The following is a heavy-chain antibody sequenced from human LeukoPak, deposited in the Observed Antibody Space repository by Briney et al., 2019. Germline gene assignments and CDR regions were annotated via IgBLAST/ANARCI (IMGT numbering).Heavy chain of an antibody. Sequence: GESLKISCKGSGYSFTSYWIGWVRQMPGKGLEWMGIIYPGDSDTRYSPSFQGQVTISADKSISTAHLQWSSLKASDTAMYYCARLGLRYFDWSYDPDYWGQGTLVTVSS. J-gene: IGHJ4*02. CDR1: GYSFTSYW. CDR2: IYPGDSDT. V-gene: IGHV5-51*01. D-gene: IGHD3-9*01. CDR3: ARLGLRYFDWSYDPDY.